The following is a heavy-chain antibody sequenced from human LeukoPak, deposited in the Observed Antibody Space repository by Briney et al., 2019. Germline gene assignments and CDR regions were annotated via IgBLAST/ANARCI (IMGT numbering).Heavy chain of an antibody. J-gene: IGHJ3*02. CDR3: ARAPRYRLRLPEAGDAFDI. Sequence: SETLSLTCAVYGGSFSGYYWSWVRQPPGKGLEWIGEINHSGSTNYNPSLKSRVTISVDTSKNQFSLKLSSVTAADTAVYYCARAPRYRLRLPEAGDAFDIWGQGTMVTVSS. CDR1: GGSFSGYY. D-gene: IGHD2-2*01. V-gene: IGHV4-34*01. CDR2: INHSGST.